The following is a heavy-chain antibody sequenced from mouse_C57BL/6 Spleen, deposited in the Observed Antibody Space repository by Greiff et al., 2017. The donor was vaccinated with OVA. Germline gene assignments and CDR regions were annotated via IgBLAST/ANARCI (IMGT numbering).Heavy chain of an antibody. J-gene: IGHJ4*01. Sequence: QVQLQQPGAELVKPGASVKLSCKASGYTFTSYWMHWVKQRPGQGLEWIGMIHPNSGSTNYNEKFKSKATLTVDKSSSTAYMQLSSLTSEDSAVYYCARGGLHYYAMDYWGQGTSVTVSS. CDR2: IHPNSGST. D-gene: IGHD1-1*02. V-gene: IGHV1-64*01. CDR1: GYTFTSYW. CDR3: ARGGLHYYAMDY.